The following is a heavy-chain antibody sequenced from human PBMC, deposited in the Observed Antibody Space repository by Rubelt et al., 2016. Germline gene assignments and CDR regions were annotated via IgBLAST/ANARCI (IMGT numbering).Heavy chain of an antibody. CDR3: ARGQWELLKNYAFDI. CDR2: ISSSSSYI. Sequence: ALRKGLEWVSSISSSSSYIYYADSVKGRFTISRDNAKNSLYLQMNSLRAEDTAVYYCARGQWELLKNYAFDIWGQGTMVTVSS. J-gene: IGHJ3*02. D-gene: IGHD1-26*01. V-gene: IGHV3-21*01.